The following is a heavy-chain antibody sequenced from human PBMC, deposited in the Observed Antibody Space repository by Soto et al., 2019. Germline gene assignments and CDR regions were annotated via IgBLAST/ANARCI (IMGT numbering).Heavy chain of an antibody. CDR1: GFTFSSYG. V-gene: IGHV3-33*01. D-gene: IGHD3-16*01. CDR2: IWHDGGNK. J-gene: IGHJ4*02. Sequence: QVQLVESGGGVVQPGRSLRLSCAASGFTFSSYGMHWVRQAPGKGLEWVAFIWHDGGNKFYAESVKGRFNISRDNSKNTLDLQMTRLSAEETAKYYWAPDGDVNTRFGKDHWGQGTLVTVSS. CDR3: APDGDVNTRFGKDH.